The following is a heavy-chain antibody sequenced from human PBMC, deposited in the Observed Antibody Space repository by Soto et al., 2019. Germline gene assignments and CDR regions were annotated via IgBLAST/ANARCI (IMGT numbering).Heavy chain of an antibody. Sequence: GESLKISCAASGFTFDDYTMHWVRQAPGKGLEWVSLISWDGGSTYYADSVKGRFTISRDNSKNSLYLQMNSLRTEDTALYYCAKDSSPSWFTEYFQHWGQGTLVTVSS. J-gene: IGHJ1*01. D-gene: IGHD3-22*01. CDR3: AKDSSPSWFTEYFQH. V-gene: IGHV3-43*01. CDR2: ISWDGGST. CDR1: GFTFDDYT.